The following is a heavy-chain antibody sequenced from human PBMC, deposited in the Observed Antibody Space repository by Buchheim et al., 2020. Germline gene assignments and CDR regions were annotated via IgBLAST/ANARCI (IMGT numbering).Heavy chain of an antibody. D-gene: IGHD3-3*01. Sequence: QVQLVESGGGVVQPGRSLRLSCAASGFTFSSHGMHWVRQAPGKGLEWVAVIAYDGSNQYYADSVKGRFTISRDNSKNTLYLQMNSLRAEDTAVYYCAKERGVDFWSGQKRAGMDVWGQGTT. V-gene: IGHV3-30*18. J-gene: IGHJ6*02. CDR3: AKERGVDFWSGQKRAGMDV. CDR2: IAYDGSNQ. CDR1: GFTFSSHG.